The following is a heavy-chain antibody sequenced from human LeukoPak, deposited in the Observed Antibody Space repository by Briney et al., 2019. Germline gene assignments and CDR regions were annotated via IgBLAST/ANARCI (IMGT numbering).Heavy chain of an antibody. D-gene: IGHD3-22*01. CDR1: GYTFTGYY. CDR3: ARDAATRPKTYYYDSSGYDY. J-gene: IGHJ4*02. Sequence: ASVKVSCKASGYTFTGYYMHWVRQAPGQGLEWMGWINPNSGGTNYAQKFQGRVTMTRDASISTAYMELSRLRSDDTAVYYCARDAATRPKTYYYDSSGYDYWGQGTLVTVSS. CDR2: INPNSGGT. V-gene: IGHV1-2*02.